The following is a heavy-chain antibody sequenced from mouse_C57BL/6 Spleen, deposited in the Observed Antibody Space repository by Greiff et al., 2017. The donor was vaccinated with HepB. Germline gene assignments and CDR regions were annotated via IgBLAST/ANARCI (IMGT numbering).Heavy chain of an antibody. Sequence: EVQGVESGGGLVQPGGSLKLSCAASGFTFSDYYMYWVRQTPEKRLEWVAYISNGGGSTYYPDTVKGRFTISRDNAKNTLDLQMSRLKSEDTAMYYCARRGDDYYFDYWGQGTTLTVSS. CDR1: GFTFSDYY. CDR3: ARRGDDYYFDY. CDR2: ISNGGGST. J-gene: IGHJ2*01. V-gene: IGHV5-12*01. D-gene: IGHD2-4*01.